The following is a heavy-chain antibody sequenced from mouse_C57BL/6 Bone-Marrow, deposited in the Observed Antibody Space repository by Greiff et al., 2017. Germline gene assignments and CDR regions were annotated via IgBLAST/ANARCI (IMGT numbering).Heavy chain of an antibody. CDR1: DYEFPSHD. D-gene: IGHD2-5*01. V-gene: IGHV5-2*01. Sequence: EVKLMESGGGLVQPGESLKLSCESNDYEFPSHDMSWVRKTPVNRLELVAAINSDGGSTYYPDTMERRFIISRDNTKKTLYLQMSSLRSEDTALYYGAHPYYSNYEGNYFDYGSQGTTLTVSS. J-gene: IGHJ2*01. CDR3: AHPYYSNYEGNYFDY. CDR2: INSDGGST.